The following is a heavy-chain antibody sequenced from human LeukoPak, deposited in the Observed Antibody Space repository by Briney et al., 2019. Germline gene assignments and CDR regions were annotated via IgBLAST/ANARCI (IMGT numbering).Heavy chain of an antibody. CDR3: ARGAVSRWNYGMDV. Sequence: SETLSLTCAVYGGSFSGYYWSWIRQPPGKGLEWIGEINHSGSTNYNPSLKSRVTISVDTSKNQFSLKLSSVTAADTAAYYCARGAVSRWNYGMDVWGQGTTVTVSS. J-gene: IGHJ6*02. V-gene: IGHV4-34*01. D-gene: IGHD4-23*01. CDR2: INHSGST. CDR1: GGSFSGYY.